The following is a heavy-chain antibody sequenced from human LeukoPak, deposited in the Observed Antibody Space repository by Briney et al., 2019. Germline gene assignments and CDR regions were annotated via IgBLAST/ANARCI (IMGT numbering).Heavy chain of an antibody. CDR2: IKHDGSEK. Sequence: GGSLRLSCAASGFSVSSSYMNWVRQAPGKGLEWVASIKHDGSEKYYVDSVRGRFTISRDNTKNLLYLQMSSLRAEDTAVYYCATDRGWRTSGYYLYYFEYWGQGTLVTFSS. CDR3: ATDRGWRTSGYYLYYFEY. V-gene: IGHV3-7*01. D-gene: IGHD3-3*01. CDR1: GFSVSSSY. J-gene: IGHJ4*02.